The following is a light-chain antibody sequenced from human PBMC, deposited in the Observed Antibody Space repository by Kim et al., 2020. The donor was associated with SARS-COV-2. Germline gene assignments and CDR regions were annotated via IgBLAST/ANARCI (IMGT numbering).Light chain of an antibody. CDR2: TSN. CDR1: SSNIGTNT. CDR3: GAWDGTLKGYV. J-gene: IGLJ1*01. V-gene: IGLV1-44*01. Sequence: ELTQPPSASGTPGQRVTISCSGSSSNIGTNTVNWYQQLPGAAPKLLIYTSNQRPSGVPDRFSGSKSGTSASLAISGLQSEDEGDYYCGAWDGTLKGYVFGTGTQLTVL.